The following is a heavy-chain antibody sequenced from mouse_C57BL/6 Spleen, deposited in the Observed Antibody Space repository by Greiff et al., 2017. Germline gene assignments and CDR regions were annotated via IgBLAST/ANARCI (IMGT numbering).Heavy chain of an antibody. D-gene: IGHD1-1*01. CDR1: GYTFTGYW. CDR3: ARPYGRSYEGYYYAMDY. CDR2: ILPGSGST. Sequence: VQLQQSGAELMKPGASVKLSCKATGYTFTGYWIEWVKQRPGHGLEWIGEILPGSGSTNYNEKFKGKATFTADTASNTAYMQLSSLNTEDSAIYYCARPYGRSYEGYYYAMDYWCQGTSVTVSS. J-gene: IGHJ4*01. V-gene: IGHV1-9*01.